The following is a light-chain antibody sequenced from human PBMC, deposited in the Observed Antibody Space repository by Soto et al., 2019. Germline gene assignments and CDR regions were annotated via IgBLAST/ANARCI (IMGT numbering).Light chain of an antibody. CDR3: LQDNNYPWT. J-gene: IGKJ1*01. CDR2: GSS. Sequence: AVRMTQSPSSLSASVGDRVTITCRASQAIGSDLGWYQQKPGKAPKLLIYGSSSLQTGVPSRFSGSGSGTDFTLTISSLQPEDFATYFCLQDNNYPWTFGQGTKVEV. CDR1: QAIGSD. V-gene: IGKV1-6*01.